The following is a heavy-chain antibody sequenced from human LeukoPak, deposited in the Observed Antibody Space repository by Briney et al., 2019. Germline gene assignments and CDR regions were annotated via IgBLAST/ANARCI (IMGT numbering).Heavy chain of an antibody. D-gene: IGHD4-17*01. V-gene: IGHV4-34*01. CDR3: ARGRPYGDFRGTTRNWFDP. Sequence: PSETLSLTCAVYGGSFSGYYWSWIRQPPGKGLEWIGEINHSGSTNYNPSLKSRVTISVDTSKDQFSLKLSSVTAEDTAVYYCARGRPYGDFRGTTRNWFDPWGQGTLVTVSS. J-gene: IGHJ5*02. CDR1: GGSFSGYY. CDR2: INHSGST.